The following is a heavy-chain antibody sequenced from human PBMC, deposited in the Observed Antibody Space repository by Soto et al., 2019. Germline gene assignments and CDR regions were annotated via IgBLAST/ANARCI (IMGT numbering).Heavy chain of an antibody. CDR1: GFIFSSYS. CDR2: ISSSSTI. D-gene: IGHD1-26*01. V-gene: IGHV3-48*02. J-gene: IGHJ4*02. Sequence: GSLRLSCAASGFIFSSYSMNWVRQAPGKGLEWVSYISSSSTIYYADSVKGRFTISRDNAKNSLYLQMNSLRDEDTAVYYCARDQGGFDYWGQGTLVTVSS. CDR3: ARDQGGFDY.